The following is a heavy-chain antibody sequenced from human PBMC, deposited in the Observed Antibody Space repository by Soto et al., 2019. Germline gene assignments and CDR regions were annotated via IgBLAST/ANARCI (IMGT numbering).Heavy chain of an antibody. J-gene: IGHJ4*02. V-gene: IGHV1-69*10. D-gene: IGHD5-12*01. Sequence: ASVKVSCKASGGTFSSYAISWVRQAPGQGLEWMGGIIPILGIANYAQKFQGRVTITADKSMSTAYMELSSLRSEDTAVYYCARGDSGYYFDYWGQGTLVTVSS. CDR2: IIPILGIA. CDR1: GGTFSSYA. CDR3: ARGDSGYYFDY.